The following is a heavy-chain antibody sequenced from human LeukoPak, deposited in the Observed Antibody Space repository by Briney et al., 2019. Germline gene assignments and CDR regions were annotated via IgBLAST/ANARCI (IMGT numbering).Heavy chain of an antibody. D-gene: IGHD6-13*01. CDR2: MNPNSGNT. Sequence: GASVKVSCKASGYTFTSYDINWVRQATGQGLEWMGWMNPNSGNTGYAQKFQGRVTVTRNTSISTAYMELSSLRSEDTAVYYCARGGRIAAAGYYYYYMDVWGKGTTVTISS. V-gene: IGHV1-8*01. CDR1: GYTFTSYD. CDR3: ARGGRIAAAGYYYYYMDV. J-gene: IGHJ6*03.